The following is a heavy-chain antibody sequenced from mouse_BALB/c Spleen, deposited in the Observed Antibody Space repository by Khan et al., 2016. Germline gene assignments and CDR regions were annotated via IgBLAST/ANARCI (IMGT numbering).Heavy chain of an antibody. Sequence: VQLKQSGPELVKPGASVKMSCKASGYTFTSYVMHWVKQKPGQGLEWIGYINPYNDGTKYNEKFKGKATLTSDKSSSTAYMELSSLTSEDSAVYYWARPLYYYGSSYGAMDYWGQGTSVTVSS. D-gene: IGHD1-1*01. V-gene: IGHV1S136*01. CDR2: INPYNDGT. CDR1: GYTFTSYV. CDR3: ARPLYYYGSSYGAMDY. J-gene: IGHJ4*01.